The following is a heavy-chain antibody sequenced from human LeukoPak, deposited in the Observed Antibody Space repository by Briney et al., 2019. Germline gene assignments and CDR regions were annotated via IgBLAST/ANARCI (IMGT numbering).Heavy chain of an antibody. V-gene: IGHV3-7*03. CDR1: RFTFNRYW. D-gene: IGHD5-12*01. CDR2: IKEDGSEK. Sequence: PGGSLRLSCAASRFTFNRYWMSWVRQAPGKGLEWVANIKEDGSEKNYVDSMKGRITISRDNAKNSLYLQMNSLRVEDMAAYYCARGVIGYRDAFDIWGQGAMVTVSS. CDR3: ARGVIGYRDAFDI. J-gene: IGHJ3*02.